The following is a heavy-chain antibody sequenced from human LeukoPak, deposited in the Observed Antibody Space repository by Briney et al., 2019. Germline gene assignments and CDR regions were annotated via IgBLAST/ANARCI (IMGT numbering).Heavy chain of an antibody. CDR3: ARSIAARLTRVVVAATLYDY. V-gene: IGHV4-59*01. CDR2: IYYSGST. J-gene: IGHJ4*02. Sequence: SETLSLTCTVPGGSISSYYWSWIRQPPGKGLEWIGYIYYSGSTNYNPSLKSRVTISVDTSKNQFSLKLSSVTAADTAVYYCARSIAARLTRVVVAATLYDYWGQGTLVTVSS. CDR1: GGSISSYY. D-gene: IGHD2-15*01.